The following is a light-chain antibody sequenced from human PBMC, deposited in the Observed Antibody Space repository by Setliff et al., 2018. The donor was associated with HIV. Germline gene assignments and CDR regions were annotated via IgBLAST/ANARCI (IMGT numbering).Light chain of an antibody. V-gene: IGLV2-23*01. CDR2: QAS. J-gene: IGLJ1*01. CDR1: SGDVGRYNL. Sequence: QSALTQPASVSGSPGQSITISCTGTSGDVGRYNLVSWYQQQPGKPPKLMISQASQRPSGVSNRFSGSKSGNTASLTIAGLQAEDEADYYCCSNTGSNTYVFGTGTKVTVL. CDR3: CSNTGSNTYV.